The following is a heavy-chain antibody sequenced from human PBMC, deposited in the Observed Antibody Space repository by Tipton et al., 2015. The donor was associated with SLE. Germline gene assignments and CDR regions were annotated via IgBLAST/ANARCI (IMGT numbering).Heavy chain of an antibody. V-gene: IGHV1-46*01. CDR3: ARDRSAMATVAGSHFDY. CDR1: GYTFTSYY. CDR2: INPSGGST. J-gene: IGHJ4*02. Sequence: QSGAEVKKPGASVKVSCKASGYTFTSYYMHWVRQAPGQGLEWMGIINPSGGSTSYAQKFQGRVTMTRDTSTSTVYKELSSLRSEDTAVYYCARDRSAMATVAGSHFDYWGQGTLVTVSS. D-gene: IGHD5-24*01.